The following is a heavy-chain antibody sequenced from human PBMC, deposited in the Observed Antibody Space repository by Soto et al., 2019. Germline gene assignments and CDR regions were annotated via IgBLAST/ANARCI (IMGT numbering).Heavy chain of an antibody. CDR1: GFTFSDYT. D-gene: IGHD2-8*01. J-gene: IGHJ4*02. Sequence: EVQLVESGGGFIQPGGSLRLSCAASGFTFSDYTMNWVRQAPGKGLEWVSHISSSSSVIYYADSVKGRFTISRDNAKNSLYLQMNSLRAEDTAVYYCTRQMYASGNAIWDHWGQGILVIVSS. V-gene: IGHV3-48*01. CDR3: TRQMYASGNAIWDH. CDR2: ISSSSSVI.